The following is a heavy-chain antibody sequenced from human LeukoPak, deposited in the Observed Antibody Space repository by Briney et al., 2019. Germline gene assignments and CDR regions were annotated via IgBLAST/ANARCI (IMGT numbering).Heavy chain of an antibody. Sequence: GGSLRLSCAASGFTFRSYGMHWVRQAPGKGLEWVSYIGPSSDNINYADSVKGRFTVSRDNAKNSVYLQMNSLRAEDTAVYYCARVNPSNSGFYAYWGQGTLVTVSS. CDR2: IGPSSDNI. CDR3: ARVNPSNSGFYAY. CDR1: GFTFRSYG. V-gene: IGHV3-48*04. D-gene: IGHD1-26*01. J-gene: IGHJ1*01.